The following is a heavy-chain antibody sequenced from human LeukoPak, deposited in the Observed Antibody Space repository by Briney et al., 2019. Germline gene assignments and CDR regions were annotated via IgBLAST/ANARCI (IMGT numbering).Heavy chain of an antibody. V-gene: IGHV4-38-2*02. CDR1: GYSISSGYY. Sequence: KPSETLSLTCTVSGYSISSGYYWGWIRQPPGKGLEWIGSIYHSGSTYYNPSLKSRVTISVDTSKNQFSLKLSSVTAADTAVYYCAREAPGIDAPPGKYWGQGTLVTVSS. CDR2: IYHSGST. D-gene: IGHD3-10*01. CDR3: AREAPGIDAPPGKY. J-gene: IGHJ4*02.